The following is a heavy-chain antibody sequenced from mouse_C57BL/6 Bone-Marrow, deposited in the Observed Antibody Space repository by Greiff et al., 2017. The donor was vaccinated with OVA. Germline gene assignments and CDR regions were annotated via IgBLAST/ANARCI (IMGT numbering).Heavy chain of an antibody. D-gene: IGHD6-1*01. CDR2: ISDGGSYT. J-gene: IGHJ3*01. CDR3: ARDEPLGSFAY. V-gene: IGHV5-4*01. Sequence: EVKVVESGGGLVKPGGSLKLSCAASGFTFSSYAMSWVRQTPEKRLEWVATISDGGSYTYYPDNVKGRFTISRDNAKNNLYLQMSHLKSEDTAMYYCARDEPLGSFAYWGQGTLVTVSA. CDR1: GFTFSSYA.